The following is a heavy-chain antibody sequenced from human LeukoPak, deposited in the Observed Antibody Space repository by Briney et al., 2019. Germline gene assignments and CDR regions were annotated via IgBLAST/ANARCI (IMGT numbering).Heavy chain of an antibody. J-gene: IGHJ4*02. Sequence: PGGSLRLSCAASGFTFSNAWMSWVRQAPGKGLEWVGRIKSKTDGGTTDYAAPVKGRFTISRDDSKNTLYLQMNSLKTEDTAVYYCTTEHYDSSGYYFEYWGQGTLVTVSS. V-gene: IGHV3-15*01. CDR1: GFTFSNAW. CDR3: TTEHYDSSGYYFEY. D-gene: IGHD3-22*01. CDR2: IKSKTDGGTT.